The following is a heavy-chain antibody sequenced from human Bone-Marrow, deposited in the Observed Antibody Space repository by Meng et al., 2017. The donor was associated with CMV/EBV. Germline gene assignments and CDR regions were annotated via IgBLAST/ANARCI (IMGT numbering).Heavy chain of an antibody. CDR2: IKEDGSEE. CDR3: AKDFGFDP. CDR1: GFTFSTYW. V-gene: IGHV3-7*01. J-gene: IGHJ5*02. Sequence: GESLKISCSASGFTFSTYWMNWVRQAPGKGLEWVASIKEDGSEEYSVDSVKGRFTISRDNAKNSLYLQMNSLRAEDTAVYYWAKDFGFDPWGQGTLVTVSS.